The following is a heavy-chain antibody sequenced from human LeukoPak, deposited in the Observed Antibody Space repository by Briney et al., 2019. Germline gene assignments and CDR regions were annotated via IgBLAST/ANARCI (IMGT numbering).Heavy chain of an antibody. J-gene: IGHJ3*02. D-gene: IGHD5-24*01. CDR3: ARDLGDDYRADAFDI. CDR1: GGTFSSYG. V-gene: IGHV1-69*04. Sequence: SVKVSCKASGGTFSSYGISWVRQAPGQGLEWMGRIIPILGIANYAQKFQGRVTITADKSPSTAYMELSSLRSEDTAVYYCARDLGDDYRADAFDIWGQGTMVTVSS. CDR2: IIPILGIA.